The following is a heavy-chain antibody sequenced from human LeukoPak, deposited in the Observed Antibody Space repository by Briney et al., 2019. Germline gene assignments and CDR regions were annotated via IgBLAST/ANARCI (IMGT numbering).Heavy chain of an antibody. CDR2: MNPNSGNT. J-gene: IGHJ4*02. CDR1: GYTFTSYD. V-gene: IGHV1-8*01. D-gene: IGHD6-19*01. Sequence: GASVKVSCKASGYTFTSYDINWVRQATGQGLEWMGWMNPNSGNTGYAQKFQGRVTMTRNTSISTAYMELSSLRSDDTAVYYCARDRHEQWLVPFDYWGQGTLVTVSS. CDR3: ARDRHEQWLVPFDY.